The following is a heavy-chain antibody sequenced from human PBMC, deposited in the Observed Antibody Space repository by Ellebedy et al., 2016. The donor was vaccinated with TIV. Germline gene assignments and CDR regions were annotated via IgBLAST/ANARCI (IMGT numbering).Heavy chain of an antibody. Sequence: GGSLRLXXAASGFTFSTYGMHWVRQAPGKGLEWVAVIWYDGSNKYYADSVKGRFTISRDNSKNTLYLQMNSLRAEDTAVYYCAKMGRGYCSSTSCYAEFDYWGQGTLVTVSS. CDR2: IWYDGSNK. J-gene: IGHJ4*02. V-gene: IGHV3-33*06. CDR3: AKMGRGYCSSTSCYAEFDY. D-gene: IGHD2-2*01. CDR1: GFTFSTYG.